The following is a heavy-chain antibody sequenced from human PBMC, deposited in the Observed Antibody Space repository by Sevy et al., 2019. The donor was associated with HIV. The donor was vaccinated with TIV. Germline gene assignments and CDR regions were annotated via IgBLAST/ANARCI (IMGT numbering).Heavy chain of an antibody. CDR3: VAANSWEDY. V-gene: IGHV3-74*01. CDR1: GYTFSNYW. CDR2: VNSDGST. Sequence: GGSLRLSYEGSGYTFSNYWMHWVRQAPGKGLEWVSRVNSDGSTAYADSVKGRFTISRDNAENTMSLQMNSLRAEDTALYYCVAANSWEDYWGQGTLVTVSS. D-gene: IGHD6-13*01. J-gene: IGHJ4*02.